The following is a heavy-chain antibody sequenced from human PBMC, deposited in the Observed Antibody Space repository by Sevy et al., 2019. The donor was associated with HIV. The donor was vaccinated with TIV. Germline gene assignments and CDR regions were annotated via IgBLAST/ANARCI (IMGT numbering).Heavy chain of an antibody. V-gene: IGHV3-73*01. Sequence: GGSLRLSCAASGFTFSGSAMHWVRQASGKGLEWVGRIRSKANSYATAYAAWVKGRFTISRDDSKNTAYLQMNSLKTEDTVVYYCTSSVYDYVWVGFDYWGQGTLVTVSS. J-gene: IGHJ4*02. CDR3: TSSVYDYVWVGFDY. CDR2: IRSKANSYAT. D-gene: IGHD3-16*01. CDR1: GFTFSGSA.